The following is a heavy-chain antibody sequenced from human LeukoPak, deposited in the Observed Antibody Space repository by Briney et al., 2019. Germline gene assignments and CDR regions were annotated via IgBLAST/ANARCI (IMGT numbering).Heavy chain of an antibody. CDR1: GDSIRSYY. CDR2: IDDSGSA. V-gene: IGHV4-59*01. J-gene: IGHJ5*02. CDR3: VRDRAYGSGKNWFDP. D-gene: IGHD3-10*01. Sequence: SETLSLTCTVSGDSIRSYYWSWIRQPPGQGMEWIGHIDDSGSANRHPPLRSRVTISVDTSKNQFSLKLSSVTAADTAVYFCVRDRAYGSGKNWFDPWGQGTQVTVSS.